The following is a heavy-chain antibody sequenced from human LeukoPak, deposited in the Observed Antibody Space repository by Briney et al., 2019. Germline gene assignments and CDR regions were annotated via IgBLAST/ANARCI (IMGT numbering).Heavy chain of an antibody. CDR2: ISWNSGSI. CDR3: ARDFWSGLNDY. D-gene: IGHD3-3*01. V-gene: IGHV3-9*01. CDR1: GFTFDDYA. Sequence: GGSLRLSCAASGFTFDDYAMHWVRQAPGKGLEWVSGISWNSGSIGYADSVKGRFTTSRDNAKNSLYLQMNSLRAEDTAVYYCARDFWSGLNDYWGQGTLVTVSS. J-gene: IGHJ4*02.